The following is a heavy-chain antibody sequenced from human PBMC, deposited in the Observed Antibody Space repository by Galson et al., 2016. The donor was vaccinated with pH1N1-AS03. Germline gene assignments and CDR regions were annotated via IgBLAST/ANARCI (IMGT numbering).Heavy chain of an antibody. CDR1: GGTFNTYA. Sequence: SVKVSCKASGGTFNTYAISWVRQAPGQGLEWMGGIISIFGTTNHARKFQGRVTITADESTSSVYMELSSLRSEDTAVYYCARAQHPDIVGVTGGWFDPWGQGTLVTVSS. J-gene: IGHJ5*02. D-gene: IGHD1-26*01. CDR2: IISIFGTT. V-gene: IGHV1-69*13. CDR3: ARAQHPDIVGVTGGWFDP.